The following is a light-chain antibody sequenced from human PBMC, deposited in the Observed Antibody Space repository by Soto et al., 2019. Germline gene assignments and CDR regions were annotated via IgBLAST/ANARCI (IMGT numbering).Light chain of an antibody. Sequence: GDRVTITCRASQRIDTWLAWYQQKPGTAPKLLIYKATILQSGVPSRFSGSGSGTEFTLAISSLQPDDFAVYYCQQYKNWPLFGQGTRLEIK. V-gene: IGKV1-5*03. CDR3: QQYKNWPL. CDR1: QRIDTW. CDR2: KAT. J-gene: IGKJ5*01.